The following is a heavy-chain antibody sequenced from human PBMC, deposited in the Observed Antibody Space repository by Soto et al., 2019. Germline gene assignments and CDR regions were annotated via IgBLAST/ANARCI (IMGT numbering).Heavy chain of an antibody. V-gene: IGHV4-30-4*01. CDR3: ARMDTAMATGYYYYGMDV. D-gene: IGHD5-18*01. CDR2: IYYSGST. Sequence: QVQLQESGPGLVKPSQTLSLTCTVSGGSISSGDYYWSWIRQPPGKGLEWIGYIYYSGSTYYNPSLTRRVTISVDTSTNQFSLKLSSVTAADTAVYYCARMDTAMATGYYYYGMDVWGQGTTVTVSS. CDR1: GGSISSGDYY. J-gene: IGHJ6*02.